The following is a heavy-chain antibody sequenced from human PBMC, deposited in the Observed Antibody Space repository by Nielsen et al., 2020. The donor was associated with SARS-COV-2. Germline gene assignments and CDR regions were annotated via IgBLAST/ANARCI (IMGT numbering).Heavy chain of an antibody. CDR3: ARSFHYDSSGA. CDR2: ISSSSSYT. Sequence: RGSLRLSCAASGFTFSDYYMSWIRQAPGKGLEWVSYISSSSSYTNYADSVKGRFTISRDNAKNSLYLQMNSLRAEDAAVYYCARSFHYDSSGAWGQGTLVTVSS. D-gene: IGHD3-22*01. CDR1: GFTFSDYY. V-gene: IGHV3-11*03. J-gene: IGHJ5*02.